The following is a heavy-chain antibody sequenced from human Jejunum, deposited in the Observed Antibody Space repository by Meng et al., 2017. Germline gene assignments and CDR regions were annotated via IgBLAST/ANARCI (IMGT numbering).Heavy chain of an antibody. CDR3: AKLTSL. V-gene: IGHV3-23*04. CDR1: GFTFSSSS. CDR2: FTGTTTST. Sequence: ELQLVESGGGLVLPGGSLSLSCAASGFTFSSSSMSWVRQAPGKGLEWVSTFTGTTTSTYYADSVKGRFTISRDNSKNTLYLQMNSLRAEDTAVYYCAKLTSLWGQGTLVTVSS. J-gene: IGHJ4*02. D-gene: IGHD3-16*01.